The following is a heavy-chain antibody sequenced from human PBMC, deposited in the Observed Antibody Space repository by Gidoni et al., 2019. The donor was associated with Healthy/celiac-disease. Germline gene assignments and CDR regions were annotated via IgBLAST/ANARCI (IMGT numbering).Heavy chain of an antibody. CDR1: GGSISSSNW. CDR3: AREERYSYGLEAYDI. D-gene: IGHD5-18*01. CDR2: VYHSGST. J-gene: IGHJ3*02. V-gene: IGHV4-4*02. Sequence: QVQLQESGPGLVKPSGTLSLTCAVSGGSISSSNWLSWVRQPPVKGLEWIGEVYHSGSTNYNPSLMSRVTISVDKSKNQFSLKLISVTAADTAVYYCAREERYSYGLEAYDIWGQGTMVTVSS.